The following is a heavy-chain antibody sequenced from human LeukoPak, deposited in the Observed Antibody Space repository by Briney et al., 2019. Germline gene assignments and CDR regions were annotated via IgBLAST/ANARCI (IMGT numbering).Heavy chain of an antibody. CDR1: GFTFSSYG. D-gene: IGHD3-22*01. V-gene: IGHV3-23*01. CDR3: AKDLMHYYDSSGFVNDY. CDR2: ISGSGGRT. J-gene: IGHJ4*02. Sequence: PGGSLRLSCAASGFTFSSYGMSWVRQAPGKGLEWVSAISGSGGRTYYADSVKGRFTISRDNSKNTLYLQMNSLRAEDTAVYYCAKDLMHYYDSSGFVNDYWGQGTLVTVSS.